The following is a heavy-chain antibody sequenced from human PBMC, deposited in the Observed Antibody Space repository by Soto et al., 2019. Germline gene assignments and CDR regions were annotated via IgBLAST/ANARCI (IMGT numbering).Heavy chain of an antibody. CDR3: ATHTTINYYYGMDV. CDR2: IVVGSGNT. D-gene: IGHD1-1*01. Sequence: SVKVSCKASGFTFTSSAVQWVRQARGQRLEWIGWIVVGSGNTNYAQKFQERVTITRDMSTSTAYMELSSLRSEDTAVYYCATHTTINYYYGMDVWGQGTTVTVSS. V-gene: IGHV1-58*01. J-gene: IGHJ6*02. CDR1: GFTFTSSA.